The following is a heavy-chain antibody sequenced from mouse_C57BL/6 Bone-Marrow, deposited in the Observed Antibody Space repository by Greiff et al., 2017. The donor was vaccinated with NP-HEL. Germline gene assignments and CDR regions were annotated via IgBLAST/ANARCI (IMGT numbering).Heavy chain of an antibody. V-gene: IGHV14-4*01. Sequence: VQLQQSGAELVRPGASVKLSCTASGFNIKDDYMHWVKQRPEQGPEWIGWIDPENGDTEYASKFQGKATITADTSSNTAYLQLSSLTSEDTAVYYCTTAVSRYFDYWGQGTTLTVSS. CDR1: GFNIKDDY. CDR3: TTAVSRYFDY. CDR2: IDPENGDT. D-gene: IGHD1-1*01. J-gene: IGHJ2*01.